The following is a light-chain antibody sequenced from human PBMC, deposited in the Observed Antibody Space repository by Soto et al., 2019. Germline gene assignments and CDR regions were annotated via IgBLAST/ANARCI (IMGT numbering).Light chain of an antibody. CDR1: SSDVGGYNY. J-gene: IGLJ3*02. Sequence: QSALTQPRSVSGSPGQSVTISCTGTSSDVGGYNYVSWYQQHPGKAPKLMIYDVSKRPSGVPDRLSGSKSGNTASLTISGLQADNGADYCCGSYAGSYTSVFGGGTKLTVL. CDR2: DVS. V-gene: IGLV2-11*01. CDR3: GSYAGSYTSV.